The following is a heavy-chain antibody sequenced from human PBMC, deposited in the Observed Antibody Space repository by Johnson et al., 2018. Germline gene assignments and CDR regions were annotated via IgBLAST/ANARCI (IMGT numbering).Heavy chain of an antibody. CDR1: GFTFGTYW. Sequence: VQLVESGGGLVQPGGSLRLSCVASGFTFGTYWMGWVRQAPGKGLEWVANIKQDGSEKYYVDSVKGRFTISRDNAKNSLYLQMNSLRAEDTAVYYCARKLKYCGGDCYRDAFDIWGQGTMVTVSS. V-gene: IGHV3-7*01. J-gene: IGHJ3*02. CDR3: ARKLKYCGGDCYRDAFDI. CDR2: IKQDGSEK. D-gene: IGHD2-21*02.